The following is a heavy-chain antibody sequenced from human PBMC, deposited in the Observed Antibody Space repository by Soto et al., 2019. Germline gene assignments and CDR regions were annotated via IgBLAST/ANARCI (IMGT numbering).Heavy chain of an antibody. J-gene: IGHJ4*02. CDR2: INSDGSTT. CDR1: GFTFSSYW. V-gene: IGHV3-74*01. CDR3: ARGTLTSVDMVDY. D-gene: IGHD5-12*01. Sequence: GGSLRLSCAASGFTFSSYWMHWVRQAPGKGLVWISRINSDGSTTSYADSVRGRFTVSRDNAKNTLYLQINSLTAEDTAVYYCARGTLTSVDMVDYWGQGTLVTVSS.